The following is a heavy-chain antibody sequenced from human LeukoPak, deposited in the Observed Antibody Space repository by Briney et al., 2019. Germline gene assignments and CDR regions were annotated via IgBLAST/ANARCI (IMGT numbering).Heavy chain of an antibody. J-gene: IGHJ6*03. CDR1: GFTFSSFW. Sequence: GSLRLSCAASGFTFSSFWMRWVRQAPGRGLEWVSYIDFGGTTINYADPVKGRFTIARDNAKNSVYLQMNSLRAEDTAVYYCARGVGLEYNYYYMDVWGKGATVTISS. D-gene: IGHD1-1*01. V-gene: IGHV3-48*04. CDR2: IDFGGTTI. CDR3: ARGVGLEYNYYYMDV.